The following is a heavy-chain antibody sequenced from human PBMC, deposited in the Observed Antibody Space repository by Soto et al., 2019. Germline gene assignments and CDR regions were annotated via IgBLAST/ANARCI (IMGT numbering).Heavy chain of an antibody. CDR3: ARGYYYDSSGYYYDY. D-gene: IGHD3-22*01. J-gene: IGHJ4*02. V-gene: IGHV4-59*01. Sequence: SETLSLTCTVSGGSISSYYRSWIRQPPGKGLEWIGYIYYSGSSNYNPSLKSRVTISVDTSKNQFSLKLDSVTAAATAVYYCARGYYYDSSGYYYDYWGQGTRVTVSS. CDR2: IYYSGSS. CDR1: GGSISSYY.